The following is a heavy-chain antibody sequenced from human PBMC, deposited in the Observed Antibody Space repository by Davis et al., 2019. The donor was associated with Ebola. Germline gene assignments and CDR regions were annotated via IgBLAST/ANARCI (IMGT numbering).Heavy chain of an antibody. CDR3: ARDYVY. J-gene: IGHJ4*02. CDR1: GGSISSGGYS. D-gene: IGHD3-16*01. Sequence: SETLSLTCAVSGGSISSGGYSWSWIRQPPGKGLEWIGYIYHSGSTYYNPSLKSRVTISADTSNNQFSLRLSSVTAADTAVYYCARDYVYWGQGTLVTVSS. V-gene: IGHV4-30-2*01. CDR2: IYHSGST.